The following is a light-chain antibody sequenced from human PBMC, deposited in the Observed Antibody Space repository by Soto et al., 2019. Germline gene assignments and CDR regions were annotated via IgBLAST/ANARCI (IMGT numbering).Light chain of an antibody. CDR1: QYINIY. CDR2: DAA. CDR3: QQYDNLPLI. J-gene: IGKJ5*01. V-gene: IGKV1-33*01. Sequence: DIGMTQSRSSLFSSVGDIFTITCQATQYINIYVNWYQQKPGKAPNLLIYDAANLEIGVPSRFSGSGSGTHFTLTISSLQPEDFATYYCQQYDNLPLIFGQGTRLEIK.